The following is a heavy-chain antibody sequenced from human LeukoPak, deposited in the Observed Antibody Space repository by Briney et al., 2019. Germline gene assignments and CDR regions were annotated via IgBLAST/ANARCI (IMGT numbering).Heavy chain of an antibody. CDR2: IAVGGGST. Sequence: GGSLRLSCAASGFTFTNYAMNWVRQAPGKGLEWVSTIAVGGGSTYYADSVKGRFTISRDNSKNTLYLQMNSLRADDTAVYYCAKSTMIVVVIPPFDYWGQGTLVTVSS. CDR3: AKSTMIVVVIPPFDY. V-gene: IGHV3-23*01. D-gene: IGHD3-22*01. J-gene: IGHJ4*02. CDR1: GFTFTNYA.